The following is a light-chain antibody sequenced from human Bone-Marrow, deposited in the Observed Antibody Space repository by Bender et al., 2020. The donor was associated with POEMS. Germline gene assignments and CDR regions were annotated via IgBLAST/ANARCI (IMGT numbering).Light chain of an antibody. CDR2: KDS. Sequence: SSELTQPPSVSVSPGQTARITCSGDALPQQYAYWYQQKAGQAPVLVIYKDSERPSGIPERFSGSRSGTTVTLTISGVRAEDEGDYYCQSADSSGTWVFGGGTTLIVL. CDR1: ALPQQY. J-gene: IGLJ3*02. CDR3: QSADSSGTWV. V-gene: IGLV3-25*03.